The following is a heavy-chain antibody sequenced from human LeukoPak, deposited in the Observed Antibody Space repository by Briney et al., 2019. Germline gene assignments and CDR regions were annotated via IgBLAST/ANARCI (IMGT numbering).Heavy chain of an antibody. D-gene: IGHD3-10*01. V-gene: IGHV1-3*03. J-gene: IGHJ4*02. CDR2: INGGNGNT. CDR3: ARDGRRHGSGSYSVGFDY. Sequence: GASVKVSCKASGYTFTSYAMHWVRQAPGQRLEWMGWINGGNGNTKYSQEFQGRVTITRDTSASTAYMEMSSLTSEDMAVYYCARDGRRHGSGSYSVGFDYWGQGTRVAVSP. CDR1: GYTFTSYA.